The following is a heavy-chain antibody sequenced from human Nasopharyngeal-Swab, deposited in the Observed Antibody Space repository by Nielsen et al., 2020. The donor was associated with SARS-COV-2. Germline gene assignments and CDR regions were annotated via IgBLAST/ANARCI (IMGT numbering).Heavy chain of an antibody. J-gene: IGHJ6*03. Sequence: GSLRLSCSVSGGSINYHYWSWIRQPPGKGLEWIGHVYYSGSPSYNPSLKSRVTLSVDTSMNQFSLELSSVTAADTAVYYCARGLSGIVPAPILGLGPYYSYYYMDVWGKGTTVTVSS. CDR1: GGSINYHY. CDR3: ARGLSGIVPAPILGLGPYYSYYYMDV. V-gene: IGHV4-59*11. CDR2: VYYSGSP. D-gene: IGHD2-2*01.